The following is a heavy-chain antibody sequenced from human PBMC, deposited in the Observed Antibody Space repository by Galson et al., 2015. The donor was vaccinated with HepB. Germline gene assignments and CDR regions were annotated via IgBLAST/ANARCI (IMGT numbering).Heavy chain of an antibody. CDR3: AKEPPYCGGDCYSVSDV. CDR2: ISGSGATT. V-gene: IGHV3-23*01. CDR1: GFTFSTYA. J-gene: IGHJ4*02. D-gene: IGHD2-21*02. Sequence: SLRLSCAASGFTFSTYAITWVRQAPGKGLEWVSVISGSGATTFYADSVKGRFIIYRDNSKNTVYLQMNSLRADDTAIYCCAKEPPYCGGDCYSVSDVWGQGTLVTVSS.